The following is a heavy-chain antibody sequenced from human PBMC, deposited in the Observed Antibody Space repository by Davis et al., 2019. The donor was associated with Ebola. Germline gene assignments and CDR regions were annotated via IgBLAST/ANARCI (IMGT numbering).Heavy chain of an antibody. Sequence: ASVKVSCKASGGTFSSYAISWVRQAPGQGLEWMGRINPNSGGTNYAQKFQGRVTMTRDTSISTAYMELSRLRSDDTAVYYCARSAFLYNWFDPWGQGTLVTVSS. CDR1: GGTFSSYA. CDR3: ARSAFLYNWFDP. J-gene: IGHJ5*02. D-gene: IGHD3-3*02. V-gene: IGHV1-2*06. CDR2: INPNSGGT.